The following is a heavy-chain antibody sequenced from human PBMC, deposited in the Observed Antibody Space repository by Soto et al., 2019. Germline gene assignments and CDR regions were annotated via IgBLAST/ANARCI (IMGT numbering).Heavy chain of an antibody. J-gene: IGHJ5*02. CDR1: GFTFRNYW. Sequence: EVQLVESGGTLVQPGGSLRLSCVVSGFTFRNYWMNWARQAPGKGPEWVASIKPDGTEKFYVDSVKGRFTISRDNAKNSLYLQMNSLSVEDTAVYYCSTYKGPYCSGTNCLGFDPWGQGTLVTVSS. CDR2: IKPDGTEK. V-gene: IGHV3-7*01. D-gene: IGHD2-2*01. CDR3: STYKGPYCSGTNCLGFDP.